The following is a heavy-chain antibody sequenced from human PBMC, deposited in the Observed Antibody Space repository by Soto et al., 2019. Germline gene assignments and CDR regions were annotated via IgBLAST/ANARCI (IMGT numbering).Heavy chain of an antibody. CDR2: IYWDDDK. Sequence: QITLKESGPTLVKPTQTLTLTCTFSGFSLSTTGVGVGWIRQPPGKALEWLALIYWDDDKRYSPSLKSRLTITKDTPKNQVVLTMTNMDPLDTATYYCAHSDYIRPLDSWGQGTLVTVSS. CDR1: GFSLSTTGVG. CDR3: AHSDYIRPLDS. D-gene: IGHD4-17*01. J-gene: IGHJ4*02. V-gene: IGHV2-5*02.